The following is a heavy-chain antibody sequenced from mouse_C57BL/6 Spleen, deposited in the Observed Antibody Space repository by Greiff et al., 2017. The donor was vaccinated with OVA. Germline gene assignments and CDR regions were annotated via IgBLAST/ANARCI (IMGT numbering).Heavy chain of an antibody. CDR2: ISYDGSN. J-gene: IGHJ2*01. D-gene: IGHD1-1*01. Sequence: DVQLQESGPGLVKPSQSLSLTCSVTGYSITSGYYWNWIRQFPGNKLEWMGYISYDGSNNYNPSLKNRISITRDTSKNQFFLKLNSVTTEDTATYYCARDRRDLLRYFDYWGQGTTLTVSS. CDR3: ARDRRDLLRYFDY. V-gene: IGHV3-6*01. CDR1: GYSITSGYY.